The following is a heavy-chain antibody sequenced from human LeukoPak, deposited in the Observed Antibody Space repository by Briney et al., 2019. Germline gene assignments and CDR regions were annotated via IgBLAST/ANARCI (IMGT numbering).Heavy chain of an antibody. J-gene: IGHJ4*02. D-gene: IGHD3-3*01. Sequence: GGSLRLSCAASGFTFRNYAMSWVRPAPGKGLEWVSAISGSGGSTYYADSVKGRFTISRDNSKNTLYLQMNSLRAEDTAVYYCAKAGPLEWLERTIDYWGQGTLVTVSS. CDR1: GFTFRNYA. CDR3: AKAGPLEWLERTIDY. CDR2: ISGSGGST. V-gene: IGHV3-23*01.